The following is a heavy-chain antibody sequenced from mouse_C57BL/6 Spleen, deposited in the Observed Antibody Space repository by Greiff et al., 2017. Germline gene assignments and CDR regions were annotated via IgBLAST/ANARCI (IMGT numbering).Heavy chain of an antibody. CDR3: ARGGSGYGAMDY. CDR1: GYSITSGYD. V-gene: IGHV3-1*01. J-gene: IGHJ4*01. Sequence: EVQLQQSGPGMVKPSQSLSLTCTVTGYSITSGYDWHWIRHFPGNKLEWMGYISYSGSTNYNPFLKSRISITHDTSKNHFFLKLNSVTTEDTATYYCARGGSGYGAMDYWGQGASVTVSS. D-gene: IGHD3-2*02. CDR2: ISYSGST.